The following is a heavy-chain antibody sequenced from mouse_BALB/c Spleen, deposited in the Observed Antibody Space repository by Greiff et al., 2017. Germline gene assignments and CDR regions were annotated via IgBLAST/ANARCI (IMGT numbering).Heavy chain of an antibody. J-gene: IGHJ1*01. V-gene: IGHV1-5*01. D-gene: IGHD2-1*01. CDR2: IYPGNSDT. CDR3: TRSGLYGNYDFDV. Sequence: EVQLQQSGTVLARPGASVKMSCKASGYTFTSYWMHWVKQRPGQGLEWIGAIYPGNSDTSYNQKFKGKAKLTAVTSTSTAYMELSSLTNEDSAVYYCTRSGLYGNYDFDVWGAGTTVTVSS. CDR1: GYTFTSYW.